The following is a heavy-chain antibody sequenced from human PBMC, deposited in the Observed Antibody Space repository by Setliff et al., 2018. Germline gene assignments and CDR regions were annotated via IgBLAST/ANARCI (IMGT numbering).Heavy chain of an antibody. D-gene: IGHD6-19*01. CDR3: ARRPIALAGYRKGAFDI. V-gene: IGHV1-18*01. J-gene: IGHJ3*02. CDR2: VSTYNGDT. Sequence: ASVKVSCKASGYSFTSFSITWVRQAPGQGLEWLGWVSTYNGDTKSAQKFRGRVTMTTDISTSTVYMELRTLRSDDTVVYYCARRPIALAGYRKGAFDIWGQGTMVTVSS. CDR1: GYSFTSFS.